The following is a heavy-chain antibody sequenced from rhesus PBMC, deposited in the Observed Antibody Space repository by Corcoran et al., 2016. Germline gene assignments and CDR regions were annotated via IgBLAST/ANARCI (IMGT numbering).Heavy chain of an antibody. CDR1: GGSISDRYY. D-gene: IGHD6-13*01. CDR3: ARVVAAGLGDNYGLDS. V-gene: IGHV4S7*01. CDR2: IYGCDGST. J-gene: IGHJ6*01. Sequence: QVQLQESGPGLVKPSETLSLTCAVSGGSISDRYYWSWTRQPPGKGLAWIGYIYGCDGSTYYNPSLKSRVTISTDTSKNQFSLKLSSVTAADTAVYYCARVVAAGLGDNYGLDSWGQGVVVTVSS.